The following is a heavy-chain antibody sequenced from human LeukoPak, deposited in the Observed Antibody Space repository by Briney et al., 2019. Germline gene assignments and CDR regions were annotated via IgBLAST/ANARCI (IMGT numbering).Heavy chain of an antibody. CDR2: ILYEGSNK. J-gene: IGHJ6*03. CDR1: GFTFSSYA. Sequence: GGSLRLSCAVAGFTFSSYAMQWVRQAAGKGLEWVAVILYEGSNKYYGDSVKGRFTISRDNSKNTLYLQMNSLRAEDTAVYYCAKDLGWFGELLYGGYMDVWGKGTTVTISS. V-gene: IGHV3-30*04. D-gene: IGHD3-10*01. CDR3: AKDLGWFGELLYGGYMDV.